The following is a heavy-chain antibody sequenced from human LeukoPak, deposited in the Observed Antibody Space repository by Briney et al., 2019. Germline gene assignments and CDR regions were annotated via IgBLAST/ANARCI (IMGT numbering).Heavy chain of an antibody. CDR2: ISYSGST. V-gene: IGHV4-31*03. CDR3: AKDKVFNSGSFDS. CDR1: GGSIDRGGFY. Sequence: SETLSLTCSVSGGSIDRGGFYWTWIRQQPGKGLEWIGYISYSGSTHYNPSLKSRVTISSDTSKTQFSLQLNSVTVADTAVYYCAKDKVFNSGSFDSWGQGILVTVSS. D-gene: IGHD3-10*01. J-gene: IGHJ4*02.